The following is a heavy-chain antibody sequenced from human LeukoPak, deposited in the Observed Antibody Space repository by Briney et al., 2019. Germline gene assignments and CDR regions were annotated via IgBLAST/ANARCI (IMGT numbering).Heavy chain of an antibody. J-gene: IGHJ6*03. V-gene: IGHV4-34*01. CDR2: INHSGST. CDR3: SNTHYYMDV. Sequence: SETLSLTCAVYGGSFSGYYWSWIRQPPGKGLEWIGEINHSGSTNYNPSLKSRVTISVDTSKNQFSLKLSSVTAADTAVYYCSNTHYYMDVWGKGTTVTVSS. CDR1: GGSFSGYY.